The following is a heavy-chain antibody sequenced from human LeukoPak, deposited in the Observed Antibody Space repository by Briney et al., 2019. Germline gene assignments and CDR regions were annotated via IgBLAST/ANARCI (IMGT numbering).Heavy chain of an antibody. CDR2: ISSSGSTI. CDR3: ARGSGWFYEAFDI. Sequence: GGSLRLSRAASGFTFSDYYMSWIRQAPGKGLEWVSYISSSGSTIYYADSVKGRFTTSRDNAKNSLYLQMNSLRAEDTAVYYCARGSGWFYEAFDIWGQGTMVTVSS. CDR1: GFTFSDYY. D-gene: IGHD6-19*01. V-gene: IGHV3-11*01. J-gene: IGHJ3*02.